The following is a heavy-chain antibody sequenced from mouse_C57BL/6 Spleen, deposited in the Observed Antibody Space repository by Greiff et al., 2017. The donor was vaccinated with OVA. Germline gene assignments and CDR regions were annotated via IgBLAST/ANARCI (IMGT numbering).Heavy chain of an antibody. CDR2: IRRKSNNSAT. CDR3: VGDGYYRFAY. J-gene: IGHJ3*01. D-gene: IGHD2-3*01. Sequence: EVQVVESGGGLVQPKGSLKLSCAASGFSFNTYAMNWVRQAPGKGLEWVARIRRKSNNSATYYADSVKDRFTISRDDSESMLYLEMNNVKTEDTAMYYCVGDGYYRFAYWGQGTLVTVSA. V-gene: IGHV10-1*01. CDR1: GFSFNTYA.